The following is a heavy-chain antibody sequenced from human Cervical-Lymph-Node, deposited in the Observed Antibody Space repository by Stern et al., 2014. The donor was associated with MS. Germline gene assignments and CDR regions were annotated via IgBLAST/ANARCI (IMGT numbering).Heavy chain of an antibody. CDR1: GYNFGDYW. D-gene: IGHD2-2*01. V-gene: IGHV5-51*01. CDR2: IFPAASDS. J-gene: IGHJ6*02. Sequence: EVQLVESGAEVKKPGESLKISCKGSGYNFGDYWIGWVRQKPGKGLEWMGTIFPAASDSRYSPSCEGQVTISADESISTAFLQSSSLKASDTGIYYCARHQPAATFAMDVWGQGTTVIVSS. CDR3: ARHQPAATFAMDV.